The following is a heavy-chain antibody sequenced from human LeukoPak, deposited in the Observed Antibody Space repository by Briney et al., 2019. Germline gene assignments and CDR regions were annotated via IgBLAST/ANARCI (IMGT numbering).Heavy chain of an antibody. CDR1: GYSISSGYY. V-gene: IGHV4-38-2*02. Sequence: PSETLSLTCTVSGYSISSGYYWGWIRQPPGKGLEWIGSIYHSGSTYYNPSLKSRVTISVDTSKNQFSLKLSSVTAADTAVYYCAREDIVPMVYAIGRWFDPWGQGTLVTVSS. D-gene: IGHD2-8*01. CDR2: IYHSGST. J-gene: IGHJ5*02. CDR3: AREDIVPMVYAIGRWFDP.